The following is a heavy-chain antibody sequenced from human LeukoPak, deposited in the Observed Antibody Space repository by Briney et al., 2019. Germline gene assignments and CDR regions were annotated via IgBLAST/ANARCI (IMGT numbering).Heavy chain of an antibody. J-gene: IGHJ4*02. CDR3: ARDLFYSVSGTYYNVGRVFNY. V-gene: IGHV1-2*02. Sequence: GASVRVSCKTSGYTFTDYYMHWVRRAPGQGLEWMGWIKPNSGGTNYAQKFQGRVTMTRDTSITTAYMELTSLRSDDTAVYYCARDLFYSVSGTYYNVGRVFNYWGQGTLVTVSS. CDR2: IKPNSGGT. CDR1: GYTFTDYY. D-gene: IGHD3-10*01.